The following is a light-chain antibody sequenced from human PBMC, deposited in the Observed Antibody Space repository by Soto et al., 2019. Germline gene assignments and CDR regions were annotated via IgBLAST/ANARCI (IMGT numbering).Light chain of an antibody. Sequence: QTVVTQEPSLTVSPGGTVTLTCASSTGAVTSGYYPNWFQQKPGQAPRALIYSTSNKYSWTPARFSGSLLGGKAALTLSGVQPEDEAEYYCLLYYGGQLGVFCGGTQLTVL. CDR1: TGAVTSGYY. V-gene: IGLV7-43*01. CDR2: STS. CDR3: LLYYGGQLGV. J-gene: IGLJ2*01.